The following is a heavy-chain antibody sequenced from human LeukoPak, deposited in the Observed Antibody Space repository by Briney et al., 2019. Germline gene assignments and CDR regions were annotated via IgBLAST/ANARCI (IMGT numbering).Heavy chain of an antibody. CDR2: IYYSGST. Sequence: PSETLSLTCTVSGGSISSGDYYWSWIRQPPGKGLEWIGYIYYSGSTNYNPSLKSRVTISVDTSKNQFSLKLSSVTAADTAVYYCARGGGLMATLFDYWGQGTLVTVSS. CDR3: ARGGGLMATLFDY. D-gene: IGHD5-24*01. V-gene: IGHV4-61*08. CDR1: GGSISSGDYY. J-gene: IGHJ4*02.